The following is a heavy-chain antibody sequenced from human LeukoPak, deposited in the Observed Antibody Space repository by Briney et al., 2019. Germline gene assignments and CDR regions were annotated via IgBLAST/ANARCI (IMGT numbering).Heavy chain of an antibody. J-gene: IGHJ3*02. CDR2: INPNSGGT. CDR3: ARTVVPAANALDI. V-gene: IGHV1-2*02. Sequence: ASVKVSCKASGYTFTGYYMHWVRQAPGQGLEWMGWINPNSGGTNYAQKFQGRVTMTRDTSISTAYMELRSLRSDDTAVYNCARTVVPAANALDIWGQGTMVTVSS. D-gene: IGHD2-2*01. CDR1: GYTFTGYY.